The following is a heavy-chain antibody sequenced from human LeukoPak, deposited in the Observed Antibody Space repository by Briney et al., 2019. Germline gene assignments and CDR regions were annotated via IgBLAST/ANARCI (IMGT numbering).Heavy chain of an antibody. J-gene: IGHJ6*02. CDR3: ARAKAVAGTGPYGMDV. V-gene: IGHV1-18*01. Sequence: ASVKVSCKASGGTFSSYAISWVRQTPGQGLEWMGWISAYNGNTNYAQKLQGRVTMTTDTSTSTAYMELRSLRSDDTAVYYCARAKAVAGTGPYGMDVWGQGTTVTVSS. CDR2: ISAYNGNT. D-gene: IGHD6-19*01. CDR1: GGTFSSYA.